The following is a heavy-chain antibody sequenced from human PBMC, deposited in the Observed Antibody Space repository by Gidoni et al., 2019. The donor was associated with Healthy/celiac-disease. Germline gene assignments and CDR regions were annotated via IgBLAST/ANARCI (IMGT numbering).Heavy chain of an antibody. J-gene: IGHJ6*03. V-gene: IGHV4-34*01. Sequence: QVQLQRWGAGRLKPSETLSLTCAVYGGSFSGYYWSWIRQPPGKGLEWIGEINHSGSTNYNPSLKSRVTISVDTSKNQFSLKLSSVTAADTAVYYCARARYCSGGSCYKYYMDVWGKGTTVTVSS. D-gene: IGHD2-15*01. CDR2: INHSGST. CDR1: GGSFSGYY. CDR3: ARARYCSGGSCYKYYMDV.